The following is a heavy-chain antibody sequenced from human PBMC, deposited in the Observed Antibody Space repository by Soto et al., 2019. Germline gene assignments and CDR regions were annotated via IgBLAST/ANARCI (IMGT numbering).Heavy chain of an antibody. Sequence: SETLSLTCAVYGGSFSGYYWSWIRQPPGKGLEWIGEINHSGSTNYNPSLKSRVTISVDTSKNQFSLKLSSVTAADTAVYYCSNSYCSSTSCQEYYFDYWGQGTLVTVSS. CDR1: GGSFSGYY. CDR3: SNSYCSSTSCQEYYFDY. CDR2: INHSGST. V-gene: IGHV4-34*01. D-gene: IGHD2-2*01. J-gene: IGHJ4*02.